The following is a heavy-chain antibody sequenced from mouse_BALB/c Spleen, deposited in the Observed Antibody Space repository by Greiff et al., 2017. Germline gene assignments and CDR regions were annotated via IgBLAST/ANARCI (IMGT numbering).Heavy chain of an antibody. CDR2: INPNNGGT. Sequence: VQLKESGPELVKPGASVKISCKTSGYTFTEYTMHWVKQSHGKSLEWIGGINPNNGGTSYNQKFKGKATLTVDKSSSTAYMELRSLTSEDSAVYYCARGGIYYGYDGRHYYAMDYWGQGTSVTVSS. V-gene: IGHV1-18*01. CDR1: GYTFTEYT. CDR3: ARGGIYYGYDGRHYYAMDY. J-gene: IGHJ4*01. D-gene: IGHD2-2*01.